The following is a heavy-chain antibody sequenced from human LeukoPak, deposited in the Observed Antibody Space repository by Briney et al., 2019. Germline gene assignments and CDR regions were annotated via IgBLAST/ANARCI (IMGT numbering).Heavy chain of an antibody. D-gene: IGHD6-6*01. V-gene: IGHV3-21*01. CDR2: ISSSSSYI. Sequence: GGSLRLSCAASGFTFDDYGMSWVHQAPGKGLEWVSSISSSSSYIYYADSVKGRFTISRDNAKNSLYLQMTSLRAEDTAVYYCASQYSRFDAFDIWGQGTMVTVSS. CDR1: GFTFDDYG. J-gene: IGHJ3*02. CDR3: ASQYSRFDAFDI.